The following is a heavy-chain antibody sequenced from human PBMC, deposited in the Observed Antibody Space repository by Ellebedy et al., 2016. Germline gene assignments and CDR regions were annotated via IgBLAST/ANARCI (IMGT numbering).Heavy chain of an antibody. CDR1: GGTFSSYA. D-gene: IGHD1-26*01. CDR3: ARRAEIYGMDV. Sequence: SVKVSXXASGGTFSSYAISWVRQAPGQGLEWMGGIIPIFGTANYAQKFQGRVTITADKSTSTAYMELSSLRSEDTAVYYCARRAEIYGMDVWGQGTTVTVSS. CDR2: IIPIFGTA. J-gene: IGHJ6*02. V-gene: IGHV1-69*06.